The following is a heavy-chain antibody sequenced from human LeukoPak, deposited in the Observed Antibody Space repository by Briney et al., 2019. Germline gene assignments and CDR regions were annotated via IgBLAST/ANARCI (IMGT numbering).Heavy chain of an antibody. J-gene: IGHJ4*02. V-gene: IGHV1-18*01. CDR2: ISAYNGNT. D-gene: IGHD5-12*01. Sequence: ASVKVSCKASGYTFTSYGISWARQAPGQGLEWMGWISAYNGNTNYAQKLQGRVTMTTDTSTSTAYMELRSLRSDDTAVYYCARDHVDIVATIRVRYFDYWGQGTLVTVSS. CDR1: GYTFTSYG. CDR3: ARDHVDIVATIRVRYFDY.